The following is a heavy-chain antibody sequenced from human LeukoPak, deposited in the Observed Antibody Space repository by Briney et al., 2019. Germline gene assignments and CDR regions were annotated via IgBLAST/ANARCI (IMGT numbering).Heavy chain of an antibody. D-gene: IGHD4-17*01. CDR1: CGSISSSGHY. Sequence: SETLSLTCSVSCGSISSSGHYWGWIRQSPEKGLDWIGSIYSNGNTYYNPSVKSRVTISVDTSKNQFSLKLTSVTAAETAVYYCARSATVTTGYFDYWGQGALVTVSS. J-gene: IGHJ4*02. CDR3: ARSATVTTGYFDY. CDR2: IYSNGNT. V-gene: IGHV4-39*07.